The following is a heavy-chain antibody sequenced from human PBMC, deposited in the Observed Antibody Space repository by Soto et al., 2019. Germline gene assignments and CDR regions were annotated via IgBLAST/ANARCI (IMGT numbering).Heavy chain of an antibody. D-gene: IGHD6-13*01. J-gene: IGHJ4*02. Sequence: EVQLVESGGVVVQPGGSLRLSCAASGFTFDDYTMHWVRQAPGKGLEWVSLISWDGGSTYYADSVKGRFTISRDNNKNPLLLQMKNLRTEDHALEYCAKDIAAAGTGSFDYWGQGTLVTVSS. CDR3: AKDIAAAGTGSFDY. CDR2: ISWDGGST. V-gene: IGHV3-43*01. CDR1: GFTFDDYT.